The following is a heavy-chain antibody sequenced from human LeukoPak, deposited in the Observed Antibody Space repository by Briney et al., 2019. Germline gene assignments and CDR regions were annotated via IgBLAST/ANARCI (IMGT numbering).Heavy chain of an antibody. J-gene: IGHJ6*03. V-gene: IGHV3-23*01. CDR1: GFTFSSYA. CDR3: AKGYGWEASYYYYYMDV. D-gene: IGHD1-26*01. CDR2: ISGSGGST. Sequence: GGSLRLSCAASGFTFSSYAMSWVRQAPGKGLEWVSAISGSGGSTYYADSVEGRFTISRDNSKNTLYLQMNSPRAEDTAVYYCAKGYGWEASYYYYYMDVWGKGTTVTISS.